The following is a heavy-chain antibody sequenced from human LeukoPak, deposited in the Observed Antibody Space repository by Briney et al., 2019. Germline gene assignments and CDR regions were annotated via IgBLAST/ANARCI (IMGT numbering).Heavy chain of an antibody. J-gene: IGHJ5*02. Sequence: ASVKVSCKASGYTFTGYYMHWVRQAPGQGLEWMGWINPYSGDTNYAQKFQGRVTMTRDTSISTAYMELSRLRFDDTAVYYCARVSTSGYRDWLDPWGQGTLVTVSS. CDR1: GYTFTGYY. V-gene: IGHV1-2*02. CDR3: ARVSTSGYRDWLDP. CDR2: INPYSGDT. D-gene: IGHD3-9*01.